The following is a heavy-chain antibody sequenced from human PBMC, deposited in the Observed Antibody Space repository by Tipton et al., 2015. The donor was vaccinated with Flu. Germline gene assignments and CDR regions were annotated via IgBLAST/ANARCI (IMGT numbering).Heavy chain of an antibody. J-gene: IGHJ4*02. CDR2: MHSSGST. D-gene: IGHD3-10*01. Sequence: GLVKPSETLSLTCTVAGDSVSSDTYSWSWIRQPPGKGLEWVGYMHSSGSTKYNPSLERRVTISVDTSKNQFSLKLSAVTAADTAVYYCARRNYCSGSYCLDYWGQGTRVTVSS. CDR3: ARRNYCSGSYCLDY. CDR1: GDSVSSDTYS. V-gene: IGHV4-61*01.